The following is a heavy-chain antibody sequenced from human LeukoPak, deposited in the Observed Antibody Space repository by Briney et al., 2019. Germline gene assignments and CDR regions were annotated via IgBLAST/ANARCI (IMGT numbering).Heavy chain of an antibody. D-gene: IGHD6-19*01. Sequence: ASVKVSCKASGYTFTSYAMHWVRQAPGQRLEWMGWINAGNGNTKYSQEFQGRVTITRDTSASTAYMELSSLRAEDTAVYYCARIPRAHLPVAVADYWGQGTLVTVSS. CDR2: INAGNGNT. CDR1: GYTFTSYA. J-gene: IGHJ4*02. CDR3: ARIPRAHLPVAVADY. V-gene: IGHV1-3*03.